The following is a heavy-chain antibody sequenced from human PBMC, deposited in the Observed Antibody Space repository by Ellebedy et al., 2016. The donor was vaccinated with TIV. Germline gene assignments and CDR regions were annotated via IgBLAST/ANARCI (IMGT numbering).Heavy chain of an antibody. D-gene: IGHD3-10*01. CDR3: ARDSGSGSYYSDVVY. CDR2: IVVGSGNT. V-gene: IGHV1-58*01. J-gene: IGHJ4*02. Sequence: SVQVSCXASGFTFTSSAVQWVRQARGQRLEWIGWIVVGSGNTNYAQKFQERVTITRDMSTSTAYMELSSLRSEDTAVYYCARDSGSGSYYSDVVYWGQGTLVTVSS. CDR1: GFTFTSSA.